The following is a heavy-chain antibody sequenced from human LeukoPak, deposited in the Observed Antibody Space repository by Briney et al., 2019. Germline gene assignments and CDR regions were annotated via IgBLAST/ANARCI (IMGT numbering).Heavy chain of an antibody. CDR1: GGSISSYY. CDR2: IYTSGST. V-gene: IGHV4-4*07. CDR3: ARVAVAGTVSCYYYYYMDV. J-gene: IGHJ6*03. D-gene: IGHD6-19*01. Sequence: PSETLSLTCTVSGGSISSYYWSWIRQPAGKGLEWIGRIYTSGSTNYNPSLKSRVTMSVDTSKNQFSLKLGSVTAADTAVYYCARVAVAGTVSCYYYYYMDVWGKGTTVTISS.